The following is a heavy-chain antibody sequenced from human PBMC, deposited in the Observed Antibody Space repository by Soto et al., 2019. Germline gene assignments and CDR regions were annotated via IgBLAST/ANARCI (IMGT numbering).Heavy chain of an antibody. CDR1: GGSFSSYA. Sequence: QVQLVQSGAEVKKPGSSVKVSCKASGGSFSSYAISWVRQAPVQGLEWMGGIIPIFGTATYAQKFQGRVTIIADKSTSTAYMEVSRLRSEDTAVYYCARAGPVAGNHAFDIWGQGTLVTVSS. J-gene: IGHJ3*02. CDR2: IIPIFGTA. CDR3: ARAGPVAGNHAFDI. V-gene: IGHV1-69*06. D-gene: IGHD6-19*01.